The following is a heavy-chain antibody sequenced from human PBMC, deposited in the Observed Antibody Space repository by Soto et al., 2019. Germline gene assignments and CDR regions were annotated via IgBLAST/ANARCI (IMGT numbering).Heavy chain of an antibody. V-gene: IGHV3-48*02. CDR1: GFTFSSYS. D-gene: IGHD2-8*01. CDR3: ARDFDCADGVCYTGYYYFGLDV. CDR2: ISSTSRTI. Sequence: GGSLRLSCVVSGFTFSSYSMNWVRQTPGKGLEWPSYISSTSRTIYHADSVKGRFTISRDNAKNSLYLQMNSLRDEDTAVYYCARDFDCADGVCYTGYYYFGLDVWGQGTTVTVSS. J-gene: IGHJ6*02.